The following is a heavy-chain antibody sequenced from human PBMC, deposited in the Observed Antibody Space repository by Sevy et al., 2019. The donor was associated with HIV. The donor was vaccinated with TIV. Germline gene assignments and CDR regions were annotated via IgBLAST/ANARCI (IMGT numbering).Heavy chain of an antibody. D-gene: IGHD3-22*01. CDR1: GYSFTSHW. CDR3: ATSRSGYFDSSGYYIY. V-gene: IGHV5-51*01. Sequence: GESLKISCKGSGYSFTSHWIGWVRQMPGKGLGWMGIIYPDDSDTRYSPSFQGQVTFSADKSISTAYLQWSSLKASDTAMYYCATSRSGYFDSSGYYIYWGQGTLVTVSS. CDR2: IYPDDSDT. J-gene: IGHJ4*02.